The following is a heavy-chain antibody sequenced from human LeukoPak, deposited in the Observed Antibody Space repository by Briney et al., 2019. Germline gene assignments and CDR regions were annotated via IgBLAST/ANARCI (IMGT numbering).Heavy chain of an antibody. CDR2: ISSSSSYI. V-gene: IGHV3-21*01. D-gene: IGHD5-24*01. CDR1: GFTFSSYS. Sequence: GGSLRLSCAASGFTFSSYSMNWVRQAPGKGLGWVSSISSSSSYIYYADPVKGRFTISRDNAKNSLYLQMNSLRAEDTAVYYCARDPIDGYNLIGVDYWGQGTLVTVSS. CDR3: ARDPIDGYNLIGVDY. J-gene: IGHJ4*02.